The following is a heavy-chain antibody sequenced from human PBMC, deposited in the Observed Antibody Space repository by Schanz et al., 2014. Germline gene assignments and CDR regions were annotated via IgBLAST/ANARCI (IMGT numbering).Heavy chain of an antibody. V-gene: IGHV1-69*04. D-gene: IGHD3-9*01. CDR1: GGTFSNHG. CDR3: ARDAADFLAGYYLDT. Sequence: QLHLVQSGPEVAEPGSSVKVSCKTSGGTFSNHGITWVRQAPGQGFEWIGRTITMINEAKYADNFRGRVSMTADKSTSKAYMVLSGLTHEDTATYYCARDAADFLAGYYLDTWGQGTLVVVSS. J-gene: IGHJ4*02. CDR2: TITMINEA.